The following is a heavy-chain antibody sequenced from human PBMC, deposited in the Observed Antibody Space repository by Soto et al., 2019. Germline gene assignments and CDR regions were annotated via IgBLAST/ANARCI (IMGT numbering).Heavy chain of an antibody. Sequence: GESLKISCKGSGYSFTSYWIGWVRQMPGKGLEWMGIIYPGDSDTRYSPSFQGQVTISADKSISTAYLRWSSLKASDTAMYYCARQGVGCSSTSCPLFGGYYYYYMDVWGKGTTVTVSS. CDR1: GYSFTSYW. V-gene: IGHV5-51*01. J-gene: IGHJ6*03. CDR2: IYPGDSDT. CDR3: ARQGVGCSSTSCPLFGGYYYYYMDV. D-gene: IGHD2-2*01.